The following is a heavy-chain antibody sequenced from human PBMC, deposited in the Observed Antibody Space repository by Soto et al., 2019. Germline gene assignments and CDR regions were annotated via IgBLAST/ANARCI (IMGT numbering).Heavy chain of an antibody. CDR2: ISSSSSTI. CDR1: GFTFSSYS. D-gene: IGHD1-26*01. CDR3: ARDRWELLRSRFDY. V-gene: IGHV3-48*02. J-gene: IGHJ4*02. Sequence: EVQLVESGGGLVQPGGSLRLSCAASGFTFSSYSMNWLRQAPGKGLEWVSYISSSSSTIYYADSVKGRFTISRDNAKNSLYLQMNSLRDEDTAVYYCARDRWELLRSRFDYWGQGTLVTVSS.